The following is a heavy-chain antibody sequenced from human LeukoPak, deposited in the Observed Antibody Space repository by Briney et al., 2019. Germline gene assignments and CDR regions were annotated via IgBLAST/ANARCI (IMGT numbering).Heavy chain of an antibody. V-gene: IGHV1-18*01. CDR2: ISAYNGNT. D-gene: IGHD3-22*01. Sequence: ASVKVSCKASGYTFTSYGISWVRQAPGQGLEWMGWISAYNGNTNYAQKLQGRVTMTTDTSTSTAYMELRSLRSGDTAVYYCAREYYYDSSGPYFDYWGQGTLVTVSS. CDR3: AREYYYDSSGPYFDY. CDR1: GYTFTSYG. J-gene: IGHJ4*02.